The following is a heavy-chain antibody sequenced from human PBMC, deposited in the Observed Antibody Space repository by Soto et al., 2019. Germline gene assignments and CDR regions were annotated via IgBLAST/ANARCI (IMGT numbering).Heavy chain of an antibody. D-gene: IGHD3-22*01. CDR2: IYYSGST. CDR1: GGSISSYY. J-gene: IGHJ4*02. V-gene: IGHV4-59*01. Sequence: PSETLSLTCTVAGGSISSYYWSWIRQPPGKGLEWIGYIYYSGSTNYYPSLKSRVTISVDTSKNQFSLKLSSVTAADTAVYYCARFSYYYDSSGYLFDYWGQGTLVTVSS. CDR3: ARFSYYYDSSGYLFDY.